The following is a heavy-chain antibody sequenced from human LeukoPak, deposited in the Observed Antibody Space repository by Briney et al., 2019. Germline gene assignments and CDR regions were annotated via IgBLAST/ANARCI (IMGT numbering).Heavy chain of an antibody. V-gene: IGHV1-69*13. Sequence: SVKVSCKASGGTFSSYAISWVRQAPGQGLEWMGGIIPIFGTANYAQKFQGRVTITADESTSTAYMELSSLRSEDTAVYYCARGAAAGYYYYYYMDVWGRGTTVTVSS. D-gene: IGHD6-13*01. CDR2: IIPIFGTA. CDR1: GGTFSSYA. J-gene: IGHJ6*03. CDR3: ARGAAAGYYYYYYMDV.